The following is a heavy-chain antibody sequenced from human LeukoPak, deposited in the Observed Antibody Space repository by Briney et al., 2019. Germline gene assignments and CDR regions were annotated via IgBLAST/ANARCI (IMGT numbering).Heavy chain of an antibody. CDR2: IYYSGSA. D-gene: IGHD3-10*01. CDR1: GCSISSDDFY. J-gene: IGHJ4*02. V-gene: IGHV4-30-4*08. CDR3: ARDVGDAPHLDY. Sequence: SETLSLTCTVSGCSISSDDFYWSWHRQPPGKGLEWNGYIYYSGSAYYSPSLKSRVTISVDTSKNQFSLKRRSVTAADTAVYYCARDVGDAPHLDYWGQGTLVTVSS.